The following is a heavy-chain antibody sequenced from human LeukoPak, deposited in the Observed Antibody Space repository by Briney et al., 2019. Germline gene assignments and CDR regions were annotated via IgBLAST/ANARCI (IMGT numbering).Heavy chain of an antibody. D-gene: IGHD5-12*01. CDR2: ISSSSSTI. J-gene: IGHJ4*02. CDR1: GFTFSSYS. Sequence: GGSLRLSCAASGFTFSSYSMNWVRQAPGKGLEWVSYISSSSSTIYYADSVKGRFTISRDNAKNSLYLQMNSLRDEDTAVYYCARDLVGGSGYDFDYWGQGTLVTVSS. V-gene: IGHV3-48*02. CDR3: ARDLVGGSGYDFDY.